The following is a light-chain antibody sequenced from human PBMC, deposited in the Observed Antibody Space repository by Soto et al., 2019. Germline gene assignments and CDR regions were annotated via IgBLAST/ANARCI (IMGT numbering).Light chain of an antibody. CDR2: QAS. CDR3: QAWDSSTRVV. Sequence: SYELTQPPSVSVSPGQTASITCSGDKLGDKYACWYQQKPGQSPVLVIYQASKRPSGIPERFSGSNSGNTATLTISGTQAMDEADYYCQAWDSSTRVVFGGGTKVTVL. CDR1: KLGDKY. J-gene: IGLJ2*01. V-gene: IGLV3-1*01.